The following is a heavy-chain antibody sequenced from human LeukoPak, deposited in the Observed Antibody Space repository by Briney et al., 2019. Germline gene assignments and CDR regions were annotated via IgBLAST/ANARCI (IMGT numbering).Heavy chain of an antibody. CDR3: ARGLSGYAGY. D-gene: IGHD5-12*01. Sequence: SETLSLTCTVSGGSISSGGYYWSWIRQHPGKGLEWIGYIYYSGSTYYNPSLKSRVTISVNTSKNQFSLKLSSVTAADTAVYYCARGLSGYAGYWGQGTLVTVSS. J-gene: IGHJ4*02. V-gene: IGHV4-31*03. CDR1: GGSISSGGYY. CDR2: IYYSGST.